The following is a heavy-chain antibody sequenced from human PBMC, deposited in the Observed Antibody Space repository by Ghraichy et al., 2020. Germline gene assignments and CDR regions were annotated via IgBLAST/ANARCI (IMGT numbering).Heavy chain of an antibody. CDR2: IYPGGSA. CDR3: ARGRYCGGGSCYPRPSSFDS. V-gene: IGHV4-34*01. Sequence: SETLSLTCAVYGGAFGGYYWSWIRQSLGTGLEWIGEIYPGGSANYNPSLRSRVTISVDASQKQFSLRLTSVTAADTAIYYCARGRYCGGGSCYPRPSSFDSWGQGTLVTVSS. CDR1: GGAFGGYY. D-gene: IGHD2-15*01. J-gene: IGHJ4*02.